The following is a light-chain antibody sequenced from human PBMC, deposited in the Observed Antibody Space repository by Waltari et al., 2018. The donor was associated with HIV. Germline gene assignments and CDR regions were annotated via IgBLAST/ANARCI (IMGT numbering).Light chain of an antibody. CDR2: GTS. CDR1: QSGSSN. V-gene: IGKV3-15*01. Sequence: EIVMTQSPATLSVSPGERATLSCRASQSGSSNLAWYQQKPGQSPRLLIYGTSTRATGIPASFSGSGSGTEFTLTISSLQSEDFAVYYCQQYNNWPPPWTFGQGTKVEIK. J-gene: IGKJ1*01. CDR3: QQYNNWPPPWT.